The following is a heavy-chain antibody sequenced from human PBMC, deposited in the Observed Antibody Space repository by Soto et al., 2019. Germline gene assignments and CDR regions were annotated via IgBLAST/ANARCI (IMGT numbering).Heavy chain of an antibody. CDR1: GFRFSDFA. CDR2: ITGTASST. D-gene: IGHD5-12*01. Sequence: EVQLLESGGGFVQPGGSLRLSCAASGFRFSDFAMTWVRQAPGRGLGWVSAITGTASSTYYADAVKGRFTISRDNSKHTLYLQINSLRAEDTAIYYCAKGAEGYVVSSLDSWGQGTLVTVSS. J-gene: IGHJ4*02. V-gene: IGHV3-23*01. CDR3: AKGAEGYVVSSLDS.